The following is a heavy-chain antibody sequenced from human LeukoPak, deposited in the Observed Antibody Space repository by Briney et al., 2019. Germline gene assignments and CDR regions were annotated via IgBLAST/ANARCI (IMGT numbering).Heavy chain of an antibody. V-gene: IGHV1-46*01. CDR1: GYTFTRYY. J-gene: IGHJ5*02. CDR3: ARDGAAAGVCIDP. D-gene: IGHD6-13*01. CDR2: INPSGGST. Sequence: ASVKVSSKPSGYTFTRYYMNRVRQSPGQGLEWMGIINPSGGSTNYAQKFQGRVTMTRDTSTSTIYMEVSSLRSEDTAVYYCARDGAAAGVCIDPWGQGTLVTVSS.